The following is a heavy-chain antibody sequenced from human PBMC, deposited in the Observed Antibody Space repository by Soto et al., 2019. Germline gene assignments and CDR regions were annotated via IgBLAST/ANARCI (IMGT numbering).Heavy chain of an antibody. D-gene: IGHD2-15*01. V-gene: IGHV1-24*01. CDR2: FDPEDGET. J-gene: IGHJ3*02. CDR3: ATDRSYSGGSCYTPGGAFDT. Sequence: ASVKVSCKVSGYTLTELSMHWVRQAPGKGLEWMGGFDPEDGETIYAQKFQGRVTMTEDTSTDTAYMELSSLRSEDTAVYYCATDRSYSGGSCYTPGGAFDTWGQGTMVTVSS. CDR1: GYTLTELS.